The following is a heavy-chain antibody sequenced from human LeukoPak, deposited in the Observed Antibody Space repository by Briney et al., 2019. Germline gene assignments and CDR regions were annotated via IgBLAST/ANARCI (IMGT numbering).Heavy chain of an antibody. D-gene: IGHD6-13*01. CDR1: GFTFSSYG. Sequence: GGSLRLSCAASGFTFSSYGMHWVRQAPGKGLEWVAVIWYDGSNKYYADSVKGRFTISRDNSKNTLYLQMNSLRAEDTAVYYCARDHSLSTWSFDYWGQGTLVTVSS. J-gene: IGHJ4*02. CDR2: IWYDGSNK. V-gene: IGHV3-33*01. CDR3: ARDHSLSTWSFDY.